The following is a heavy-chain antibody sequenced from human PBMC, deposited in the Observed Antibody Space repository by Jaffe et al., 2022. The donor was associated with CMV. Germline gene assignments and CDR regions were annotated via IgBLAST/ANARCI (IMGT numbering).Heavy chain of an antibody. V-gene: IGHV3-72*01. CDR1: GFTFSDHY. J-gene: IGHJ6*04. D-gene: IGHD1-26*01. CDR3: ARGVGASGDV. Sequence: EVQLVESGGGLVQPGGSLRLSCAASGFTFSDHYMDWVRQAPGKGLEWVGRTRNKANSYTTEYAASVKGRFTISRDDSKNSLYLQMNSLKTEDTAVYYCARGVGASGDVWGKGTTVTVSS. CDR2: TRNKANSYTT.